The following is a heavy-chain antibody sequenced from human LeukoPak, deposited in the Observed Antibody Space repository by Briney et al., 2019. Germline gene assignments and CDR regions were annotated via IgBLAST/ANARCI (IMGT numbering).Heavy chain of an antibody. V-gene: IGHV3-23*01. J-gene: IGHJ1*01. CDR2: ISGSGGST. CDR1: GFTFSSYS. Sequence: HPGGSLRLSCAASGFTFSSYSMNWVRQAPGKGLEWVSAISGSGGSTYYADSVKGRFTISRDNSKNTLYLQMNSLRAEDTAVYYCAKPRGDVNSITMVRGVIIPTYYQHWGQGTLVTVSS. D-gene: IGHD3-10*01. CDR3: AKPRGDVNSITMVRGVIIPTYYQH.